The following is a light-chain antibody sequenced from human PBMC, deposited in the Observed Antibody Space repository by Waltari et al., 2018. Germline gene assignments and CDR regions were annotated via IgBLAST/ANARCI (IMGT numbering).Light chain of an antibody. J-gene: IGKJ1*01. V-gene: IGKV2-30*02. CDR1: QSLLHSNGNTY. CDR2: KVS. CDR3: MQGTHFPPT. Sequence: DVVMTQSPLSLPITPGQPASMPCRPSQSLLHSNGNTYLSWFLQKPGQPPRRLIYKVSNRDSGVPDRFSGSGAGTDFTLKISRVEAEDVGVYYCMQGTHFPPTFGQGTKVEIK.